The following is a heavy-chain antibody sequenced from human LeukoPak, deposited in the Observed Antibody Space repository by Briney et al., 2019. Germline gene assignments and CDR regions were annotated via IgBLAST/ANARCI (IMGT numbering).Heavy chain of an antibody. V-gene: IGHV3-66*01. J-gene: IGHJ4*02. D-gene: IGHD3-10*01. CDR1: EFTVSSNY. CDR3: ARIGSGSHDY. CDR2: IYSGVST. Sequence: PGGSLRLSCATSEFTVSSNYMSWVRQAPGTGLEWVSVIYSGVSTYYADSVKGRFTISSDNSKNTLYLQLNSLRDEETAVYYCARIGSGSHDYWGQGTLVTVSS.